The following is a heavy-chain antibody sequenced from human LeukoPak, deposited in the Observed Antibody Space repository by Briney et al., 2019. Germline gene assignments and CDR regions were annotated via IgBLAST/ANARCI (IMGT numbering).Heavy chain of an antibody. D-gene: IGHD3-3*01. J-gene: IGHJ4*02. V-gene: IGHV3-23*01. CDR3: AKGSYDFWSGYYPFDY. Sequence: PGGSLRLSCEASGFIFSSYSMSWVRQAPGKGLEWVSAISGSGGSTYYADSVKGRFTISRDNSKNTLYLQMNSLRAEDTAVYYCAKGSYDFWSGYYPFDYWGQGTLVTVSS. CDR1: GFIFSSYS. CDR2: ISGSGGST.